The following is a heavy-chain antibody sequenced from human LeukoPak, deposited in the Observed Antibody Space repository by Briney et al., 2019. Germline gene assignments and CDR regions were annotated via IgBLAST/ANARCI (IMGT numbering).Heavy chain of an antibody. CDR3: ARGWRSVQSNQISPFDS. Sequence: ASVTVSCKASGYTFTDYGIGWVRQAPGQGLEWLGWISGYTGTTNYEQNLQGRVTMTTDTATSTAYMELRSLTSDDTAVYYCARGWRSVQSNQISPFDSWGLGTLVTVSS. D-gene: IGHD5-24*01. V-gene: IGHV1-18*01. J-gene: IGHJ4*02. CDR1: GYTFTDYG. CDR2: ISGYTGTT.